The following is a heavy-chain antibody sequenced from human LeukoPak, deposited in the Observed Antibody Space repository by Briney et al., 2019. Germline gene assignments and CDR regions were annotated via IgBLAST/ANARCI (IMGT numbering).Heavy chain of an antibody. D-gene: IGHD6-13*01. J-gene: IGHJ5*02. CDR2: INHSGST. CDR3: ARGGIAAAVWFDP. Sequence: SETLSLTCAVYGGSFSGYYWSWIRQPPGKGLEWIGEINHSGSTNYNPSLESRVTISVDTSKNQFSLKLSSVTAADTAVYYCARGGIAAAVWFDPWGQGTLVTVSS. CDR1: GGSFSGYY. V-gene: IGHV4-34*01.